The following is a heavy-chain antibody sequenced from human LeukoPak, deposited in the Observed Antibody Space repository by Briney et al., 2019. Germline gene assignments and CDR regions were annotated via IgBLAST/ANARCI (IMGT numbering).Heavy chain of an antibody. D-gene: IGHD5-24*01. V-gene: IGHV5-51*01. Sequence: PGQSLQIHWQGLGYSFSTYWNAWVRQRPGKGLEWMGIIYPGGSGTRYDPSFQGQVTISADTSTTTAYLQWSSLRASDTAMYYCARASRDGYNQNFDHWGSGTQVSVSS. CDR3: ARASRDGYNQNFDH. CDR2: IYPGGSGT. J-gene: IGHJ4*02. CDR1: GYSFSTYW.